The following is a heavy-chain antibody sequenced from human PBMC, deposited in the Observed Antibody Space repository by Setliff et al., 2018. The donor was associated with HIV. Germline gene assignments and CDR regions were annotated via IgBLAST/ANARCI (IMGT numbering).Heavy chain of an antibody. CDR3: ARGSESLTYFDN. CDR1: GFSLNSRGMC. Sequence: SGPTLVNPTQTLTLTCSVSGFSLNSRGMCVSWIRQSPGKALEWLAHIGWQDDKDYSTSLKTRLTISKDASKNQVVLTMSNMDPVDTGIYFCARGSESLTYFDNLGPGTLVTVSS. V-gene: IGHV2-70*01. J-gene: IGHJ4*02. D-gene: IGHD3-10*01. CDR2: IGWQDDK.